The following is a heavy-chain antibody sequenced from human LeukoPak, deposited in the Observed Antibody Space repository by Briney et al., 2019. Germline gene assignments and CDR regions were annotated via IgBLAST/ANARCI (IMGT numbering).Heavy chain of an antibody. CDR1: GGSFSGYY. Sequence: SETLSLTCAVYGGSFSGYYWSWIRQPPGKGLGWIGEINHSGSTNYNPSLKSRVTISVDTSKNQFSLKLSSVTAADTAVYYCARGRSIYYYDSSGYLRDAFDIWGQGTMVTVSS. CDR2: INHSGST. V-gene: IGHV4-34*01. CDR3: ARGRSIYYYDSSGYLRDAFDI. D-gene: IGHD3-22*01. J-gene: IGHJ3*02.